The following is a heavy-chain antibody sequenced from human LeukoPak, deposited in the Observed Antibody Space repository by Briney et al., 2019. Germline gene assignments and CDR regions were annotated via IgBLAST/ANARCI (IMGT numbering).Heavy chain of an antibody. V-gene: IGHV4-59*01. D-gene: IGHD5-18*01. CDR1: GGSISSYY. CDR3: ARDRGYSYGGFEY. J-gene: IGHJ4*02. Sequence: SETLSLTCTVSGGSISSYYWSWIRQPRGKGLEWIGYIYYSGSTNYNPSLKSRVTISVDTSKNQFSLKLSSVTAADTAVYYCARDRGYSYGGFEYWGQGTLVTVSS. CDR2: IYYSGST.